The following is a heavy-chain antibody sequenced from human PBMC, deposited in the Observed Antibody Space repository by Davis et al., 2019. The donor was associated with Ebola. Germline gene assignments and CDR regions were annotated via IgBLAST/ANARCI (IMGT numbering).Heavy chain of an antibody. D-gene: IGHD2-2*01. Sequence: GESLKISCAASGFTFSIYSLNWVRQAPGKGLEWVSYIGYGGNIYYADSVKGRFTISRDNAKNSLNLQMNSLRDEDTAVYYCARDGSRGYDMDVWGQGTTVTVSS. CDR1: GFTFSIYS. CDR2: IGYGGNI. V-gene: IGHV3-48*02. CDR3: ARDGSRGYDMDV. J-gene: IGHJ6*02.